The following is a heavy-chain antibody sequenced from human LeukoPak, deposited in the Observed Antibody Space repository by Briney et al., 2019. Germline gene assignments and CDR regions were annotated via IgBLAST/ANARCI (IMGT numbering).Heavy chain of an antibody. CDR1: GGSISSSGHF. V-gene: IGHV4-39*01. J-gene: IGHJ4*02. D-gene: IGHD2-15*01. CDR3: ARHACSGGRCYSGSSVFYFDS. Sequence: SETPSLTCSVSGGSISSSGHFWGWTRQPPGKDLEWIGSVFSSWSTYYNPSLKSRVTMSVDTSKNQFSLKLTPVTAADTATYYCARHACSGGRCYSGSSVFYFDSWGQRTLLTHSS. CDR2: VFSSWST.